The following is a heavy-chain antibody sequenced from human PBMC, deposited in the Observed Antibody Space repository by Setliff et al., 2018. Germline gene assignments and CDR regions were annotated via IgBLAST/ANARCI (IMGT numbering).Heavy chain of an antibody. CDR1: GFTFSRYW. CDR3: ARDRAYGSRFYYYYYGMDV. D-gene: IGHD3-10*01. J-gene: IGHJ6*02. CDR2: IKQDGSEK. V-gene: IGHV3-7*01. Sequence: PGGSLRLSCAASGFTFSRYWMSWVRQAPGKGLEWVANIKQDGSEKYYVDSVKGRFTISRDNAKKSVYLQMNSLRAEDTAVYYCARDRAYGSRFYYYYYGMDVWGQGTTVTVSS.